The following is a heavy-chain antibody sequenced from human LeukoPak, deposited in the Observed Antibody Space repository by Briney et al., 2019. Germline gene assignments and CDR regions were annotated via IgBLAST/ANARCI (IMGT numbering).Heavy chain of an antibody. CDR3: ARGLDNWNVYIFDN. CDR1: GFTFSSYS. D-gene: IGHD1-20*01. J-gene: IGHJ4*02. V-gene: IGHV3-48*01. Sequence: PGGSLRLSCAASGFTFSSYSMNWVRQAPGKGLEWASYISSSSSTIYYADSVKGRFTISRDNAKNSLYLQMNSLRAEDTAVYYCARGLDNWNVYIFDNWGLGTLVTVSS. CDR2: ISSSSSTI.